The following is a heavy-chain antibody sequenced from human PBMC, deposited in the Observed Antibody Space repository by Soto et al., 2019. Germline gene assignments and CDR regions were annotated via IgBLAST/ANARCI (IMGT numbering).Heavy chain of an antibody. CDR3: ARDQPCYRYGYGLGY. CDR2: ISSSSSYI. Sequence: PGGSLRLSCAASGFTFSSYSMNWVRQAPGKGLEWVSSISSSSSYIYYADSVKGRFTISRDNAKNSLYLQMNSLRAEDTAVYYCARDQPCYRYGYGLGYWGQGTLVTVSS. V-gene: IGHV3-21*01. J-gene: IGHJ4*02. CDR1: GFTFSSYS. D-gene: IGHD5-18*01.